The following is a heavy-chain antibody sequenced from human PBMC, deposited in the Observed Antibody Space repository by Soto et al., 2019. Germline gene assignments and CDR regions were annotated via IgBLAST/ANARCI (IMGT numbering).Heavy chain of an antibody. D-gene: IGHD2-2*01. CDR3: ARVRGSSRPDY. CDR2: INTDGSSS. J-gene: IGHJ4*02. V-gene: IGHV3-74*01. Sequence: GGSLRLSCAAPGFTLSSYWMHWVRQAPGKGLGWVSRINTDGSSSSYADSVKGRFTISRDNAKNTLYLQMNSLRAEDTAVYYCARVRGSSRPDYWGQGTLVTVSS. CDR1: GFTLSSYW.